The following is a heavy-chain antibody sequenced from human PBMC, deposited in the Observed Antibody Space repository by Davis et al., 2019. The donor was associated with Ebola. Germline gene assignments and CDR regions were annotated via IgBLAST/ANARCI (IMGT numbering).Heavy chain of an antibody. J-gene: IGHJ3*02. D-gene: IGHD2-2*01. Sequence: PGGSLRLSCAASGFTFSDYYMSWIRQAPGKGLEWVSYISSSSSTIYYADSVKGRFTISRDNAKNSLYLQMNSLRDEDTAVYYCARDSDCSSTSCAFDIWGQGTMVTVSS. V-gene: IGHV3-11*04. CDR2: ISSSSSTI. CDR3: ARDSDCSSTSCAFDI. CDR1: GFTFSDYY.